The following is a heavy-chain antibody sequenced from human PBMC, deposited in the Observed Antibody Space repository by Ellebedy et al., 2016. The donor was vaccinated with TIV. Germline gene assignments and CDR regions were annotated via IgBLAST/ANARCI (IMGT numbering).Heavy chain of an antibody. D-gene: IGHD4-17*01. CDR2: INPFRGIA. V-gene: IGHV1-69*04. J-gene: IGHJ4*02. CDR3: AADYGDYVVED. CDR1: GGTFSNSA. Sequence: ASVKVSCKASGGTFSNSATSWVRQPPGLGLEWMGRINPFRGIANYAQKFQGRVTITADKSTSTDYMELNSLRYEDTAVYYCAADYGDYVVEDWGQGTLITVSS.